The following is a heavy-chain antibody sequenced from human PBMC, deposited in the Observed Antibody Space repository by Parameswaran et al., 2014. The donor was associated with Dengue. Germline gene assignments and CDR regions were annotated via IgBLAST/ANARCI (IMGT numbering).Heavy chain of an antibody. Sequence: WIRQPPGKGLEWVAVISYDGSNKYYADSVKGRFTISRDNSKNTLYLQMNSLRAEDTAVYYCAAIVVPAAIVAFDIWGQGTMVTVSS. J-gene: IGHJ3*02. V-gene: IGHV3-30*03. D-gene: IGHD2-2*01. CDR3: AAIVVPAAIVAFDI. CDR2: ISYDGSNK.